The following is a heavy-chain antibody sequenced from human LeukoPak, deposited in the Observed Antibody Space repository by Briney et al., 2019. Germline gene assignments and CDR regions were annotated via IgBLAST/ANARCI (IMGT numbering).Heavy chain of an antibody. V-gene: IGHV4-34*01. J-gene: IGHJ3*02. CDR1: GGSFSGYY. D-gene: IGHD3-10*01. Sequence: SETLSLTCAVYGGSFSGYYWSWIRQPPGKGLEWIGEINHSGSTNYNPSLKSRVTISVDTSKNQFSLKLSSVTAADTAVYYCASQGVITDAFDIWGQGTMVTVSS. CDR3: ASQGVITDAFDI. CDR2: INHSGST.